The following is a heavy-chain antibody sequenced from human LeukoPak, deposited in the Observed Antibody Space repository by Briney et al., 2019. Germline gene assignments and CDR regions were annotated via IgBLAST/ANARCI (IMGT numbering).Heavy chain of an antibody. CDR3: AKVGSRGYDSSGYFY. D-gene: IGHD3-22*01. Sequence: PGGSLRLSCAGSGFTFSLYNMHWVRQAPGKGLEWVSAISGSGGSTYYADSVKGRFTISRDNSKNTLYLQMNSLRAEDTAVYYCAKVGSRGYDSSGYFYWGQGTLVTVSS. CDR1: GFTFSLYN. V-gene: IGHV3-23*01. J-gene: IGHJ4*02. CDR2: ISGSGGST.